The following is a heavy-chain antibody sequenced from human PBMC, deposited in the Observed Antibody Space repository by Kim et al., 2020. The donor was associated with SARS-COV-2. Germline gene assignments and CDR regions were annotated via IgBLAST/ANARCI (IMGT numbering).Heavy chain of an antibody. J-gene: IGHJ6*01. CDR1: GFTLSPYY. D-gene: IGHD3-9*01. CDR2: LSSSDNI. CDR3: AKALGAPYYDVLTGRSNY. V-gene: IGHV3-21*01. Sequence: GGSLRLSCVASGFTLSPYYMNWVRQAPGKGLEWVSSLSSSDNIYYADSVKGRFTISRDNAENSVYLQMSSLRAEDTAVYYCAKALGAPYYDVLTGRSNY.